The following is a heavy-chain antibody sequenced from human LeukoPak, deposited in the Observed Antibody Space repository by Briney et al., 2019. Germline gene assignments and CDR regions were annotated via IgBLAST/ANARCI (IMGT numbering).Heavy chain of an antibody. J-gene: IGHJ3*02. Sequence: ASETLSLTCTVSGGSISSGSYYWSWIRQPAGKGLEWIGRIYTSGSTNYNPSLKSRVTISVDTSKNQFSLKLSSVTAADTSVYYCARVEVPAAIRGAGILNAFDIWGQGTMVTVSS. CDR1: GGSISSGSYY. V-gene: IGHV4-61*02. CDR3: ARVEVPAAIRGAGILNAFDI. D-gene: IGHD2-2*02. CDR2: IYTSGST.